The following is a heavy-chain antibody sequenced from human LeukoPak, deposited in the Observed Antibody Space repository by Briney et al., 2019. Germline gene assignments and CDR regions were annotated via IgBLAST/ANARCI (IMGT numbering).Heavy chain of an antibody. CDR3: AKDPSRAAAGTVDY. D-gene: IGHD6-13*01. CDR2: ISSSGSTI. J-gene: IGHJ4*02. CDR1: GFTFSDYY. Sequence: PGGSLRLSCAASGFTFSDYYMSWIRQAPGKGLEWVSYISSSGSTIYYADSVKGRFTISRDNAKNSLYLQMNSLRAEDTAVYYCAKDPSRAAAGTVDYWGQGTLVTVSS. V-gene: IGHV3-11*01.